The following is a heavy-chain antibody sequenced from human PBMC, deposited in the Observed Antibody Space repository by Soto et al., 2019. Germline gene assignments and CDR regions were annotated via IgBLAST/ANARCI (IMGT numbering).Heavy chain of an antibody. Sequence: SETLSLTCAVSGGSISGGGYSWSWIRQPPGKGLEWIGYIYHSGSTYYNPSLKSRVTISVDRSKNQFSLKLSSVTAADTAVYYCARYHDTRYYGMDVWGQGTTVTVSS. V-gene: IGHV4-30-2*01. CDR1: GGSISGGGYS. CDR2: IYHSGST. J-gene: IGHJ6*02. D-gene: IGHD3-22*01. CDR3: ARYHDTRYYGMDV.